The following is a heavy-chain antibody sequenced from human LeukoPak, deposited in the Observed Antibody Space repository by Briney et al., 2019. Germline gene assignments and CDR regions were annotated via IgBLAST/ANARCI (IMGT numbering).Heavy chain of an antibody. Sequence: GGSLRLSCAASGFTFSSYGMHWARQAPGKGLEWVAFIRYDGSNKYYADSVKGRFTISRDNSKNTLYLQMNSLRAEDTAVYYCAKADTAHYYFDYWGQGTLVTVSS. CDR2: IRYDGSNK. V-gene: IGHV3-30*02. D-gene: IGHD5-18*01. CDR3: AKADTAHYYFDY. CDR1: GFTFSSYG. J-gene: IGHJ4*02.